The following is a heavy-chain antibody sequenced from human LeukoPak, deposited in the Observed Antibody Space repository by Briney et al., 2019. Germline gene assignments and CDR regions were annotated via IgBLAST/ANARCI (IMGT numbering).Heavy chain of an antibody. D-gene: IGHD3-22*01. CDR2: IYYSGST. CDR1: GGSISSYY. J-gene: IGHJ4*02. CDR3: ARHAPLYDSSGYYYDY. V-gene: IGHV4-59*08. Sequence: SETLSLTCTVSGGSISSYYWSWIRQPPGKGLEWIGYIYYSGSTNYNPSLKSRVTISVDTSKNQFSLKLSSVTAADTAVYYCARHAPLYDSSGYYYDYWGQGTLVTVSS.